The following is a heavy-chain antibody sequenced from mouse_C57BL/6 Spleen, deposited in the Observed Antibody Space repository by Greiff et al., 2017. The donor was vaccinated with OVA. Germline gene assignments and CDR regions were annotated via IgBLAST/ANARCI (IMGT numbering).Heavy chain of an antibody. CDR1: GFNIKDDY. CDR2: IDPENGDT. CDR3: RGGTTGDY. Sequence: VQLQQSGAELVRPGASVKLSCTASGFNIKDDYMHWVKQRPEQGLEWIGWIDPENGDTEYASKFQGKATITADTSSNTAYLQLSSLTSEDTAVYYCRGGTTGDYWGQGTSVTVSS. V-gene: IGHV14-4*01. J-gene: IGHJ4*01. D-gene: IGHD1-1*02.